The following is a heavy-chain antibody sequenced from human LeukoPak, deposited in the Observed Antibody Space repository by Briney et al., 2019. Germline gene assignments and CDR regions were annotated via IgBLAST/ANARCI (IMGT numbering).Heavy chain of an antibody. CDR3: ASWGEGALDN. V-gene: IGHV3-11*04. D-gene: IGHD1-26*01. Sequence: GGSLRLSCAASGFTFSDYYMSWIRQAPGKGLEWVSYMSTSDSPIYYTDSVKGRFTISRDNAKKSLYLQMNSLRVEDTGVYYCASWGEGALDNWGQGTLVTVSS. CDR1: GFTFSDYY. J-gene: IGHJ4*02. CDR2: MSTSDSPI.